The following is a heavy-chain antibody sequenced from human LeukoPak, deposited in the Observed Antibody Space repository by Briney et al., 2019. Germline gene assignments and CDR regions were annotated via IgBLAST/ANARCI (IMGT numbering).Heavy chain of an antibody. D-gene: IGHD2-15*01. CDR3: TKDQTPYN. J-gene: IGHJ4*02. CDR2: IRSKGYGGTP. CDR1: GFTFDDYA. V-gene: IGHV3-49*04. Sequence: GGSLRLSCAASGFTFDDYAMHWVRQAPGKGLEWVGFIRSKGYGGTPEYAASVKDRFTISRDDSKSIAYLQMNSLKTEDTAVYYCTKDQTPYNWGQGTLVTVSS.